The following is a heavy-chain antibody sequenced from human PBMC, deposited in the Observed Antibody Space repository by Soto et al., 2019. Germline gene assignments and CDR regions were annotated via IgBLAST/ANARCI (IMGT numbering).Heavy chain of an antibody. D-gene: IGHD7-27*01. J-gene: IGHJ5*02. Sequence: GESLKISRKGSEYSFSSQWIAWVRQMPGKGLEWMGVIRPSDSDTRYSPSFQGQVTISADKSINTVYLQWSSLKASDSAMYFCTWSPENGDQWFAPWGQGTLVTVSS. CDR2: IRPSDSDT. V-gene: IGHV5-51*01. CDR1: EYSFSSQW. CDR3: TWSPENGDQWFAP.